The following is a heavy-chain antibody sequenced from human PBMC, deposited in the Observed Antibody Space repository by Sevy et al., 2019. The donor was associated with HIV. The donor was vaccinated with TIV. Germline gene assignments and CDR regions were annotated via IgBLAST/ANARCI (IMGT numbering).Heavy chain of an antibody. V-gene: IGHV1-2*02. J-gene: IGHJ6*02. D-gene: IGHD3-16*02. Sequence: ASVKVSCKASGYTFTGYYMHWVRQAPGQGLEWMGWINPNSGGTNYAQKFQGRVTMTRDTSISTAYMELSRLRSDDTAVYYCAGAFGGVIAYYCYYGMDVWGQGTTVTVSS. CDR1: GYTFTGYY. CDR2: INPNSGGT. CDR3: AGAFGGVIAYYCYYGMDV.